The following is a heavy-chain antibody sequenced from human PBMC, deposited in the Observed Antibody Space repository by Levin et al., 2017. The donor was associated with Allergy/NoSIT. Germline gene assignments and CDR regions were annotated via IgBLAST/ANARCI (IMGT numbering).Heavy chain of an antibody. Sequence: GGSLRLSCAASGFTFSSYGMHWVRQAPGKGLEWVAVIWYDGSNKYYADSVKGRFTISRDNSKNTLYLQMNSLRAEDTAVYYCARDALGEYYFDYWGQGTLVTVSS. CDR1: GFTFSSYG. CDR3: ARDALGEYYFDY. CDR2: IWYDGSNK. J-gene: IGHJ4*02. V-gene: IGHV3-33*01. D-gene: IGHD3-16*01.